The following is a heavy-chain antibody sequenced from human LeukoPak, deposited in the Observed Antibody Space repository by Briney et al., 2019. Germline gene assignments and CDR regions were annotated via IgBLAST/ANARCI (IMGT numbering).Heavy chain of an antibody. V-gene: IGHV4-39*07. CDR2: INHSGST. J-gene: IGHJ5*02. CDR3: ARENGRKLRFLEWSPNWFDP. CDR1: GGSISSSSYY. Sequence: SETLSLTCTVSGGSISSSSYYWSWIRQPPGKGLEWIGEINHSGSTNYNPSLKSRVTISVDTSKNQFSLKLSSVTAADTAVYYCARENGRKLRFLEWSPNWFDPWGQGTLVTVSS. D-gene: IGHD3-3*01.